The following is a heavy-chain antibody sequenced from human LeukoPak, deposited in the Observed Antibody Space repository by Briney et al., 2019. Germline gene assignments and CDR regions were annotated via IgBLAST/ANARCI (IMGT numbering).Heavy chain of an antibody. CDR1: GGSFSGYY. Sequence: PSETLSLTCAVYGGSFSGYYWSWIRQPPGKGLEWIGEINHSGSTNYNPSLKSRVTISVDTSKNQFSLKLSSVTAADTAVYYCARGNEPYCSSTSCCGGVPYYFDYWGQGTLVTVSP. V-gene: IGHV4-34*01. J-gene: IGHJ4*02. D-gene: IGHD2-2*01. CDR2: INHSGST. CDR3: ARGNEPYCSSTSCCGGVPYYFDY.